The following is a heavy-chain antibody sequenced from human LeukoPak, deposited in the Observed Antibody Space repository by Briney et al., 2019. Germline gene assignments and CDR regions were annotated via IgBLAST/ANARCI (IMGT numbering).Heavy chain of an antibody. Sequence: SETLSLTCTVSGGSISSSSYYWGWIRQPPGKGLEWIGSIYYSGSTYYNPSLKSRVTISVDTSKNQFSLKLSSVTAADTAVYYFARILNYCGSGSYYNGGDYWGQGTLVTVSS. CDR2: IYYSGST. J-gene: IGHJ4*02. CDR3: ARILNYCGSGSYYNGGDY. D-gene: IGHD3-10*01. CDR1: GGSISSSSYY. V-gene: IGHV4-39*01.